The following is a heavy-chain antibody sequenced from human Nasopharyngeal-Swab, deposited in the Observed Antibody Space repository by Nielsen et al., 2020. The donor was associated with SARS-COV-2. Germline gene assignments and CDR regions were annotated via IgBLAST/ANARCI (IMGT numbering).Heavy chain of an antibody. J-gene: IGHJ6*02. Sequence: ASVKVSCKASGYTFTGYYMRWVRQAPGQGLEWMGWINPNSGGTNYAQKFQGWVTMTRDTSISTAYMELSRLRSDDTAVYYCARDKSGYDSTYYYYGMDVWGQGTTVTVSS. D-gene: IGHD5-12*01. CDR3: ARDKSGYDSTYYYYGMDV. V-gene: IGHV1-2*04. CDR2: INPNSGGT. CDR1: GYTFTGYY.